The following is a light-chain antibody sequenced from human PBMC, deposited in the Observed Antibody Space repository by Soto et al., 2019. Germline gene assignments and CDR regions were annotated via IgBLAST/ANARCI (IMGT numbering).Light chain of an antibody. V-gene: IGKV1-39*01. J-gene: IGKJ2*01. CDR2: AAS. Sequence: DIQMTQSPSSLSASVGDRVTITCRASQGVSAYLLWYQQRQGRAPKLLIYAASNLLSGVPSRVSVSGSGTNFDLPISSLQPEDFATYYSRQSYKTPHTFGQGTKLETK. CDR3: RQSYKTPHT. CDR1: QGVSAY.